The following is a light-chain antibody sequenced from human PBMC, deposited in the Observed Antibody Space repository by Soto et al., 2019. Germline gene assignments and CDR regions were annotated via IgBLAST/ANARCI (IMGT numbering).Light chain of an antibody. V-gene: IGLV2-14*03. J-gene: IGLJ1*01. CDR2: DVS. Sequence: QSVLTQPASVPGSPGQSITISCTGTSSDVGAYEYVSWYQQHPGKAPKLLIYDVSNRPSGVSTRFSGSKSGNTASLTISGLQAEDEGDYYCTSYTTRRLYVFGSGTKVTVL. CDR1: SSDVGAYEY. CDR3: TSYTTRRLYV.